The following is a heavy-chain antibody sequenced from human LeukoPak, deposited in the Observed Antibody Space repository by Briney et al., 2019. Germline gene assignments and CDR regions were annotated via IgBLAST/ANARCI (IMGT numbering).Heavy chain of an antibody. Sequence: GASVRVSCKVSGYTLTELSMHWVRQAPGKGLERMGGFDPEDGETIYAQKFQGRVTMTEDTSTDTAYMELSSLRSEDTAVYYCATVKEYYDYVWGSYRYCYFDYWGQGTLVTVSS. D-gene: IGHD3-16*02. V-gene: IGHV1-24*01. CDR3: ATVKEYYDYVWGSYRYCYFDY. CDR2: FDPEDGET. CDR1: GYTLTELS. J-gene: IGHJ4*02.